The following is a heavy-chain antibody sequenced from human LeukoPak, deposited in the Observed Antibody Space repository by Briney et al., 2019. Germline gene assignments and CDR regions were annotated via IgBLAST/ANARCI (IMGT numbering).Heavy chain of an antibody. V-gene: IGHV1-69*04. Sequence: SVKVSCKASGGTSNSHAISWVRQAPGQGLEWMRRIIPNLGTTNRAQNFQDRVTLTADKSTNTAYMELTSLTSDDTAVYYCATTNDGGGYQWGDFFDFWGQGTLVTVSS. J-gene: IGHJ4*02. CDR2: IIPNLGTT. CDR3: ATTNDGGGYQWGDFFDF. CDR1: GGTSNSHA. D-gene: IGHD3-22*01.